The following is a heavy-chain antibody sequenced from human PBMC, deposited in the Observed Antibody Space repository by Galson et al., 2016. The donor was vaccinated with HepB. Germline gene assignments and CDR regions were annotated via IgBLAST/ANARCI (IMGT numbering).Heavy chain of an antibody. CDR2: IRHNGAT. CDR1: GFTFSAYG. J-gene: IGHJ4*02. V-gene: IGHV3-23*01. Sequence: SLRLSCAASGFTFSAYGMHWVRQAPGKRLEWVADIRHNGATYDADSVKGRFTISRDNSKNMLYLQMNSLRVEDTAIYYCGGHGGNSAWGQGTLVTVSS. D-gene: IGHD4-23*01. CDR3: GGHGGNSA.